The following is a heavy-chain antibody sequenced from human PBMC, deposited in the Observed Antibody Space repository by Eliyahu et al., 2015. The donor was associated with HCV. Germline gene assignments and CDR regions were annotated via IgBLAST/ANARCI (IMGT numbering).Heavy chain of an antibody. V-gene: IGHV3-48*02. CDR3: AGSGSLDY. Sequence: EWVAHISSSGSPIYYANSVKGRFTISRDNAKNSLYLQMNSLRDEDTAVYYCAGSGSLDYWGQGTLVTVSS. D-gene: IGHD1-26*01. CDR2: ISSSGSPI. J-gene: IGHJ4*02.